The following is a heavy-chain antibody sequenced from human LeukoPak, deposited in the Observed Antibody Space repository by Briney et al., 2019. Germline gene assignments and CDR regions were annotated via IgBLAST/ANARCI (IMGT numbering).Heavy chain of an antibody. V-gene: IGHV3-30*18. Sequence: GRSLRLSCAASGFTFSSYGMHWVRQDPGKGLEWVAVISYDGSNKYYADSVKGRFTISRDNSKNTLYLQMNSLRAEDTAVYYCAKDGVDDFGYSYGYGYWGQGTLVTVSS. J-gene: IGHJ4*02. CDR3: AKDGVDDFGYSYGYGY. D-gene: IGHD5-18*01. CDR1: GFTFSSYG. CDR2: ISYDGSNK.